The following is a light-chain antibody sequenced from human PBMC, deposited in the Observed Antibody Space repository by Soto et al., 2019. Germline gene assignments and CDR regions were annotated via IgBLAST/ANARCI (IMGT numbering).Light chain of an antibody. Sequence: EIVLTQSPATLSLSPGERATLSCRASQYVSNYLAWYQRKPGQAPRLLIYDASTRATGIPARFSGSGSGTEFTLTISSLEAEDFALYYCQQRINWPITFGQGTRLEIK. CDR3: QQRINWPIT. J-gene: IGKJ5*01. CDR2: DAS. CDR1: QYVSNY. V-gene: IGKV3-11*01.